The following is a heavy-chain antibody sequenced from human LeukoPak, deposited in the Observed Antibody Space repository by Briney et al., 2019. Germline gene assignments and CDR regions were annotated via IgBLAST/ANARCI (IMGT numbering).Heavy chain of an antibody. CDR2: IYTSGST. J-gene: IGHJ6*03. D-gene: IGHD6-19*01. CDR1: GGSISSYY. Sequence: SETLSLTCTVSGGSISSYYWSWIRQSPGKGLEWIGRIYTSGSTNYNPSLKSRVTISVDTFKNQFSLKLSSVTAADTAVYYCARGAVEPSYYYYYMDVWGKGTTVTVSS. CDR3: ARGAVEPSYYYYYMDV. V-gene: IGHV4-4*07.